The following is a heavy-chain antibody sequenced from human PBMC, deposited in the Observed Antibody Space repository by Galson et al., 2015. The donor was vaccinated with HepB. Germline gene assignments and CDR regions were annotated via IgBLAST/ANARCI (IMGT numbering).Heavy chain of an antibody. V-gene: IGHV1-69*13. D-gene: IGHD6-6*01. CDR1: GGTFSSYA. Sequence: SVKVSCKASGGTFSSYAISWVRQAPGQGLEWMGGIIPIFGTANYAQKFQGRVTITADESTSTAYMELSSLRSEDTAVYYCARGAARPTPYFDYWGQGTLVTVSS. CDR3: ARGAARPTPYFDY. CDR2: IIPIFGTA. J-gene: IGHJ4*02.